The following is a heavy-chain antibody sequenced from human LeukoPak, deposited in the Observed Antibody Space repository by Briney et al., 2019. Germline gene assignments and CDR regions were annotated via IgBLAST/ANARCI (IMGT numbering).Heavy chain of an antibody. J-gene: IGHJ4*02. CDR3: VSPRGFSYGYFDY. D-gene: IGHD5-18*01. Sequence: PSETLSLTCTVSGGSISSSSAYWGWIRQPPGRGLEWIGSIYYSKNTYYNPSLKSRVTLSADTSKNQFSLTLGSVSATDTAVYYCVSPRGFSYGYFDYWGQGTLVTVSS. V-gene: IGHV4-39*01. CDR1: GGSISSSSAY. CDR2: IYYSKNT.